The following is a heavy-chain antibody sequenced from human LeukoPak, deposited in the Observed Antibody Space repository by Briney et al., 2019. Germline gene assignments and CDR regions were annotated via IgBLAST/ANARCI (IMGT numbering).Heavy chain of an antibody. D-gene: IGHD1-1*01. CDR3: ARGRYNWNFSWFDP. CDR1: GYTFSSYG. V-gene: IGHV1-18*01. J-gene: IGHJ5*02. CDR2: ISAYNGNT. Sequence: ASVKVSCKASGYTFSSYGITWVRQAPGQGLEWMGWISAYNGNTNYAQKLQGRVTMTTDTSTSTAYMELRSLRSDDTAVYYCARGRYNWNFSWFDPWGQGTLVTVSS.